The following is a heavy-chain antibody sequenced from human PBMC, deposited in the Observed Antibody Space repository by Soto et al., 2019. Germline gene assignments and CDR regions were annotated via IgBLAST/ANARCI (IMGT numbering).Heavy chain of an antibody. CDR1: GFTFSNYY. J-gene: IGHJ6*02. CDR2: IKEDGSEK. CDR3: ARDWNCSGGSCFYYGMDV. Sequence: GGSLRLSCAASGFTFSNYYMNWVRQAPGKGLEWVANIKEDGSEKYYVDSVRGRFTISRDNAKNSLYLQMNSLRAEDTAVYYCARDWNCSGGSCFYYGMDVWGQGTAVTVS. V-gene: IGHV3-7*05. D-gene: IGHD2-15*01.